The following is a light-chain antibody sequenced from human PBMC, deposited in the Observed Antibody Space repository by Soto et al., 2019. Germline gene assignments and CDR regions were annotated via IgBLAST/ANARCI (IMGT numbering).Light chain of an antibody. CDR1: QSINNRY. J-gene: IGKJ3*01. CDR3: QQFGSSPGFT. V-gene: IGKV3-20*01. Sequence: EIVLTQSPGTLSLSPGERATLSCRASQSINNRYLAWYQQKPGQAPRLLLYAASSRATGIPDRFSGSGSGTEFTLPISRLEPEDFAVYYCQQFGSSPGFTFGPGTKVDIK. CDR2: AAS.